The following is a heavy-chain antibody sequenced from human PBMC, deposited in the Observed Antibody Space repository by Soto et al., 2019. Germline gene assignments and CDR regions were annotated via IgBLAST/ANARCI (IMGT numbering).Heavy chain of an antibody. J-gene: IGHJ6*02. CDR1: GYTFTGYY. Sequence: ASVKVSCKASGYTFTGYYMHWVRQAPGQGLEWMGWINPNSGGTNYAQKFQGWVTMNRDTSISTAYMELSRLRSDDTAVYYCARDHLPPKPWYSSGWPDIGGMDVWGQGTTVTVSS. CDR3: ARDHLPPKPWYSSGWPDIGGMDV. CDR2: INPNSGGT. V-gene: IGHV1-2*04. D-gene: IGHD6-19*01.